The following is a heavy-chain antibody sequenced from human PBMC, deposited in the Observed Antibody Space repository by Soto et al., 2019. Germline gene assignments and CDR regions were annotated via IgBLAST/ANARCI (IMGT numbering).Heavy chain of an antibody. V-gene: IGHV3-66*01. CDR3: ARVLVLVGYYFDY. Sequence: EVQLVESGGGLVQPGGSLRLSCAASGFTVSSNYMSWVRQAPGKGLEWVSVIYSGGSTYYADSVKGRFTISRDNSKITLYLQMNSLRAEDTAVYYCARVLVLVGYYFDYWGQGTLVTVSS. D-gene: IGHD2-8*02. J-gene: IGHJ4*02. CDR2: IYSGGST. CDR1: GFTVSSNY.